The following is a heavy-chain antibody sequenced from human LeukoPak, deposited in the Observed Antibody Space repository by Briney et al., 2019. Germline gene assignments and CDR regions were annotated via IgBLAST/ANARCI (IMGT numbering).Heavy chain of an antibody. CDR1: GGTFSSYA. J-gene: IGHJ6*02. CDR2: IILIFGTA. Sequence: GASVTVSCKASGGTFSSYAISWVRQGPGQGLEWMGGIILIFGTANYAQRLQGRVTITADESTSTAYMELSSLRSEDTAVYYCASHYDILTGSRYYYYGMDVWGQGTTVTVSS. V-gene: IGHV1-69*01. D-gene: IGHD3-9*01. CDR3: ASHYDILTGSRYYYYGMDV.